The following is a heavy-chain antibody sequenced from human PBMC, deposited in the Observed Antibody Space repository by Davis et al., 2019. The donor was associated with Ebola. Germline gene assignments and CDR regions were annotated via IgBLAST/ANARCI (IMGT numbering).Heavy chain of an antibody. CDR3: ARDQGGGVGPSPFFDY. V-gene: IGHV1-18*01. CDR2: ISGYNGNK. CDR1: GDTLRKDG. Sequence: ASVKVSCKASGDTLRKDGFSWVRQAPGQGLEWMGWISGYNGNKKYAQKFQGRVTMTIDRSMRTVYLDLRSLRSDDTAVYYCARDQGGGVGPSPFFDYWGQGTLVTVSS. J-gene: IGHJ4*02. D-gene: IGHD1-26*01.